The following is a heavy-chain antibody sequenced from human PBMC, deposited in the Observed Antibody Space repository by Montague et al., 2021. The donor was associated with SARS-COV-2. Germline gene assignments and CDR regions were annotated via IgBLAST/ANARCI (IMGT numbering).Heavy chain of an antibody. Sequence: SETLSLTCAVYGGSFNDYYWSWIRQPPGKGLEWIGQINHSGSTNYNPSLKSRVTISVDTSKNQFSLKLRSMTAADTAVYYCVRGRVGITSILGVIGYSYYFDYWGQGTLVTVSS. CDR2: INHSGST. CDR1: GGSFNDYY. D-gene: IGHD3-22*01. J-gene: IGHJ4*02. V-gene: IGHV4-34*01. CDR3: VRGRVGITSILGVIGYSYYFDY.